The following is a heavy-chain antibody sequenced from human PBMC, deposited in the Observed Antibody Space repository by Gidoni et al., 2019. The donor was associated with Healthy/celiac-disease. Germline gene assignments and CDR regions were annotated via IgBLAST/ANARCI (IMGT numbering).Heavy chain of an antibody. D-gene: IGHD3-9*01. V-gene: IGHV3-21*01. CDR1: GFTFSSYS. CDR3: ARDPTRNYDILTGYYVINTANDY. J-gene: IGHJ4*02. Sequence: EVQLVESGGGLVKPGGSLRLSCSASGFTFSSYSMNWVRQAPGKGLEWVSSISSSSSYIYYADAVKGRFTISRDNAKNSLYLQMNSLRAEDTAVYYCARDPTRNYDILTGYYVINTANDYWGQGTLVTVSS. CDR2: ISSSSSYI.